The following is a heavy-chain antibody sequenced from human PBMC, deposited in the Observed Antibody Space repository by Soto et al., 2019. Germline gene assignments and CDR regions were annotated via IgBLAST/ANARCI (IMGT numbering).Heavy chain of an antibody. CDR1: GGTFSSYT. CDR3: ARGSRSPAHNDAFDI. CDR2: IIPILGIA. V-gene: IGHV1-69*02. J-gene: IGHJ3*02. Sequence: QVQLVQSGAEVKTPGSSVKVSCKASGGTFSSYTISWVRQAPGQGLEWMGRIIPILGIAHYAQKVQGRVTITADKATSTAYMELSRLRAEDTAVYYCARGSRSPAHNDAFDIWGQGTMVTVSS. D-gene: IGHD6-6*01.